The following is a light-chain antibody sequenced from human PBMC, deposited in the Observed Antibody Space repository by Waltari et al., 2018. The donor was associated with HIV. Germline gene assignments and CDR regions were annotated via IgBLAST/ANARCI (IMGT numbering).Light chain of an antibody. V-gene: IGKV3-20*01. CDR2: GAS. J-gene: IGKJ2*02. CDR3: QQYSGSPQCT. Sequence: LTLTPGTPSSFPGGKATSFCCASKAVSSRNVPWYQQKPGQAPRLVIYGASSRATGIPDRFSGSGSATDYALAISRLEPEDFAVYYCQQYSGSPQCTVGQGPKLEI. CDR1: KAVSSRN.